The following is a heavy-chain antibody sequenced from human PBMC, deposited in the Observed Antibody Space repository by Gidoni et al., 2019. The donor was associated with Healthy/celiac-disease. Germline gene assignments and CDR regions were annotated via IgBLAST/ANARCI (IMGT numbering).Heavy chain of an antibody. D-gene: IGHD3-22*01. CDR3: ARGGLDYDSSGYSI. V-gene: IGHV3-13*01. Sequence: EVQLVESGGGLVQPGGSLRLSCAASGFTFSSYDMHWVRQATGKGLEWVSAIGTAGDTYYPGSVKGRFTISRENAKNSLYLQMNSLRAEDTAVYYCARGGLDYDSSGYSIWGQGTLVTVSS. CDR2: IGTAGDT. CDR1: GFTFSSYD. J-gene: IGHJ4*02.